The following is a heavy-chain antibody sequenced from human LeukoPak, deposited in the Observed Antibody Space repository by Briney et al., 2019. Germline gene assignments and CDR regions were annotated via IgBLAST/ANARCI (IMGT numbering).Heavy chain of an antibody. J-gene: IGHJ6*03. CDR3: ARASDYYYYMDV. Sequence: GGSLRLSCAASGFTFSGDWMHWVRQAPGKGLVWVSCVNGDGSTTEYADSVKGRFTISRDNAKNTLYLQMNSLRAEDTAVYYCARASDYYYYMDVWAKGPRSPSP. CDR2: VNGDGSTT. CDR1: GFTFSGDW. V-gene: IGHV3-74*01.